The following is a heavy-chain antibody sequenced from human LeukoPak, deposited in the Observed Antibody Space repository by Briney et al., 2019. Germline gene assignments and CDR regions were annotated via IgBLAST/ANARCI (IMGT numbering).Heavy chain of an antibody. Sequence: GGSLRLSCAASGFTFSSYAMTWVRQAPGKGLEWVSAISGGHESTYYADSVKGRFTISRDNSKNTLYLHMNSPRAEDTAVYYCAKSHRTYDIVTGYYADYWGQGTLVTVSS. CDR3: AKSHRTYDIVTGYYADY. CDR2: ISGGHEST. V-gene: IGHV3-23*01. J-gene: IGHJ4*02. D-gene: IGHD3-9*01. CDR1: GFTFSSYA.